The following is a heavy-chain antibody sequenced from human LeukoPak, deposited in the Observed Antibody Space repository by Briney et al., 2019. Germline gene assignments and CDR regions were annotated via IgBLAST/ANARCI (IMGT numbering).Heavy chain of an antibody. D-gene: IGHD5-24*01. Sequence: SETLSLTCTVSGGSISSYYWSWVRQPPGKGPEWIGYIYYSGSTNYNPSLKSRVTISVDTSKNQFSLKLSSVTAADTAVYYCARTGGKRATIRLFDYWGQGTLVTVSS. V-gene: IGHV4-59*01. J-gene: IGHJ4*02. CDR1: GGSISSYY. CDR2: IYYSGST. CDR3: ARTGGKRATIRLFDY.